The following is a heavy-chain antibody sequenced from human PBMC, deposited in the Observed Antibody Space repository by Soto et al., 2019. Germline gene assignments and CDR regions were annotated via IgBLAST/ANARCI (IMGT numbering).Heavy chain of an antibody. V-gene: IGHV3-13*04. D-gene: IGHD3-22*01. CDR3: ARAIGPTLFDY. Sequence: PGGSLRLSCSASGFTFSSYDMHWVHQGTGKGLEWVSAIGTTGDTYYAGSVKGRFTISRENAKNSLYLQMNSLRAGDTAIYFCARAIGPTLFDYWGQGTQETVSA. J-gene: IGHJ4*02. CDR2: IGTTGDT. CDR1: GFTFSSYD.